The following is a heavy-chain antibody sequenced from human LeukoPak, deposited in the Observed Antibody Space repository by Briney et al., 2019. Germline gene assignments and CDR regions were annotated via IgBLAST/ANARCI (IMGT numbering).Heavy chain of an antibody. D-gene: IGHD5-18*01. J-gene: IGHJ4*02. CDR1: GYTFTSYD. CDR3: ARGRGRARGYSYGN. CDR2: MNPNSGNT. V-gene: IGHV1-8*01. Sequence: GASVKVSYKASGYTFTSYDINWVRQATGQGLEWMGWMNPNSGNTGYAQKFQGRVTMTRNTSISTAYMELSSLRSEDTAVYYCARGRGRARGYSYGNWGQGTLVTVSS.